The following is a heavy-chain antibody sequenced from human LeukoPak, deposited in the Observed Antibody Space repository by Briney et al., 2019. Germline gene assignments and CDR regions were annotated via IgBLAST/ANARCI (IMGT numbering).Heavy chain of an antibody. D-gene: IGHD2-2*01. CDR3: STMPDY. CDR2: GYHSGNT. J-gene: IGHJ4*02. CDR1: GDTIRSGYY. Sequence: SETLSLTCAASGDTIRSGYYWGWRRQPAGKGLEWIGSGYHSGNTYYNPSLKSRVTISIDTSKNQFSLKLNSLTAADTAVYYCSTMPDYWGQGTLVTVSS. V-gene: IGHV4-38-2*01.